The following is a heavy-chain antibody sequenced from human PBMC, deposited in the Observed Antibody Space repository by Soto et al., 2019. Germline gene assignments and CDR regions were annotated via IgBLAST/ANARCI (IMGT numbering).Heavy chain of an antibody. CDR2: IIGDGLYT. CDR1: GFTFSNYW. CDR3: ARGILGSGSVNVH. Sequence: EVQLVESGGGLVQPGGSLILSCAASGFTFSNYWMVWVRQAPRKGLVWVSRIIGDGLYTTYADSVKGRFTISRDNAKNTVYVQMNSLRVEVTAVYYCARGILGSGSVNVHWGQGTLVTVSS. D-gene: IGHD3-10*01. J-gene: IGHJ1*01. V-gene: IGHV3-74*01.